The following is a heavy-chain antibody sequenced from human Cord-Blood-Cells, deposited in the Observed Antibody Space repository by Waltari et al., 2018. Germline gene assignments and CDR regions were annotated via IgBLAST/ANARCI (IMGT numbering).Heavy chain of an antibody. V-gene: IGHV1-2*04. CDR3: ARDRGLASSSWIYWYFDL. Sequence: QVQLVQSGAEVKKPGASVKVSCKASGYTFTGYYMHWVRQAPGPGLEWMGWINPNSGGTNYAQKFQGWVTMTRDTSISTAYMELSRLRSDDTAVYYCARDRGLASSSWIYWYFDLWGRGTLVTVSS. CDR1: GYTFTGYY. J-gene: IGHJ2*01. CDR2: INPNSGGT. D-gene: IGHD6-13*01.